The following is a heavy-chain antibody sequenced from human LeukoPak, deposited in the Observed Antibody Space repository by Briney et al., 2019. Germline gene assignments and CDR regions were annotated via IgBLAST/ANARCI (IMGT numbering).Heavy chain of an antibody. CDR1: GFTFDDYT. J-gene: IGHJ4*02. Sequence: GGSLRLSCAASGFTFDDYTMHWVRQPPGKGLEGVSLINWDGDITEYADSVKGRFTISRDNAKNTLYLQMNTLRAEDTAVYYCSRGGSGTYLNYFDYWGQGTLVTVSS. CDR3: SRGGSGTYLNYFDY. V-gene: IGHV3-43*01. D-gene: IGHD3-10*01. CDR2: INWDGDIT.